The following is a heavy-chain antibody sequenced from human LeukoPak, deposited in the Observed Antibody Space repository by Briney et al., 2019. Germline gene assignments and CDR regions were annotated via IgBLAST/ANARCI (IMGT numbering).Heavy chain of an antibody. CDR3: ARGGIAAEGWFDP. D-gene: IGHD6-25*01. CDR2: IYTSGST. CDR1: GGSISSGSYY. V-gene: IGHV4-61*02. J-gene: IGHJ5*02. Sequence: PSETLSLTCTVSGGSISSGSYYWSWIRQPAGKGLEWIGRIYTSGSTNYNPSLKSRVTISVDTSKNQFSLKLSSVTAADTAVYYCARGGIAAEGWFDPWGQGTLVTVSS.